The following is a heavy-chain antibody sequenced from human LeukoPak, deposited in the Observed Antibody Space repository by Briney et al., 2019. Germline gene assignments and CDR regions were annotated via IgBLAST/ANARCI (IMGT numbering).Heavy chain of an antibody. J-gene: IGHJ4*02. CDR3: VTGKVVTDFFDY. CDR1: GFTFSNYA. V-gene: IGHV3-23*01. CDR2: ISDSGDNT. Sequence: GGSLRLSCAASGFTFSNYAMSWVRQAPGKGLEWVSTISDSGDNTYYADSVKGRFTISRDNSKNTLYLQMNSLRAEDTAVYYCVTGKVVTDFFDYWGRGTLVTVSS. D-gene: IGHD2-21*02.